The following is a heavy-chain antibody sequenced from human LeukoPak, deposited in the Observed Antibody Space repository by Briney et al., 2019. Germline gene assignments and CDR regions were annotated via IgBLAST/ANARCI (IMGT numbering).Heavy chain of an antibody. D-gene: IGHD3-10*01. J-gene: IGHJ4*02. CDR1: GYTFTGYY. CDR2: INPNSGGT. Sequence: ASVKVSCKASGYTFTGYYMHWVRQAPGQGLERMGWINPNSGGTNYAQKFQGRVTMTRDTSISTAYMELSRLRSDDTAVYYCARGQDTIVRGALGDYWGQGTLVIVSS. CDR3: ARGQDTIVRGALGDY. V-gene: IGHV1-2*02.